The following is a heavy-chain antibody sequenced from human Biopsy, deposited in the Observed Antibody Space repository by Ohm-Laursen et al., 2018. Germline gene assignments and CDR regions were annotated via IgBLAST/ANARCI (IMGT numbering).Heavy chain of an antibody. Sequence: SLRLSCTASGFTFSNFNMNWFRQAPGVGLEWVSYISSSSESIYYADSVRGRFTVSRDNAQNSMYLQMNSLRADDTAVYYCATDDYSGDSAYWGQGTLVTVSS. CDR2: ISSSSESI. J-gene: IGHJ4*02. V-gene: IGHV3-48*01. D-gene: IGHD4-23*01. CDR1: GFTFSNFN. CDR3: ATDDYSGDSAY.